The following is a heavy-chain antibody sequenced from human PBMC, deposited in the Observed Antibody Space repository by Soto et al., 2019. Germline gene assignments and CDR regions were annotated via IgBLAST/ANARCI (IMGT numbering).Heavy chain of an antibody. CDR1: NYSIINGYY. D-gene: IGHD6-25*01. CDR2: VYQTGRT. V-gene: IGHV4-38-2*01. CDR3: ARVAAAFTYYFDY. J-gene: IGHJ4*02. Sequence: PSETLSLTCDVSNYSIINGYYWGWIRQPPGKGLEWIGSVYQTGRTYYNPSLKSRATISVDTSKNKFSLKLTSVTAADTAVYFCARVAAAFTYYFDYSGQGTLVTVSS.